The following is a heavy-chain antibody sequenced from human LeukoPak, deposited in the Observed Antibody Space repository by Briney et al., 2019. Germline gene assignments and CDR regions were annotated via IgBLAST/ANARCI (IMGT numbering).Heavy chain of an antibody. J-gene: IGHJ4*02. D-gene: IGHD6-13*01. CDR1: GYTFTSYY. Sequence: ASVKVSCKASGYTFTSYYMHWVRQAPGQGLEWMGWMNPNSGNTGYAQKFQGRVTMTRNTSISTAYMELSSLRSEDTAVYYCARGIIAAAGLDYWGQGTLVTVSS. V-gene: IGHV1-8*02. CDR2: MNPNSGNT. CDR3: ARGIIAAAGLDY.